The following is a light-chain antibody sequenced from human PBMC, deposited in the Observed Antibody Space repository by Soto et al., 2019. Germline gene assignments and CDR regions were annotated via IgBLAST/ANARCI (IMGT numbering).Light chain of an antibody. J-gene: IGLJ1*01. CDR3: SSYTGSSTLV. CDR1: NNDVGGYNY. CDR2: KVA. V-gene: IGLV2-14*01. Sequence: QSVLTQPASVSGSPGQSITNSCTGTNNDVGGYNYVSWYQHLPGKAPKLIIYKVASRPSGVSKRFSGSRSGNTASLTISGLRAEDEADYYCSSYTGSSTLVFGTGTKLTVL.